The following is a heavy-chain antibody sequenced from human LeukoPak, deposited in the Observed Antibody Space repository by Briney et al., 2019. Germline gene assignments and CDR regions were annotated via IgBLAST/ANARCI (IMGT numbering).Heavy chain of an antibody. CDR2: IYYSGST. V-gene: IGHV4-59*12. J-gene: IGHJ4*02. Sequence: SETLSLTCTVSGGSISSYYWSWIRQPPGEGLEWIGFIYYSGSTNQNPSLKSRVTMSVDTSKNQFFLRLSSVTAADTAVYYCAREGGPYRPLDYSGQGTLVTVSS. CDR3: AREGGPYRPLDY. CDR1: GGSISSYY.